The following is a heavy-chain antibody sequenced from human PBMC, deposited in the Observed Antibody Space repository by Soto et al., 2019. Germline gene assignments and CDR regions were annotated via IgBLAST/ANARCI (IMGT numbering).Heavy chain of an antibody. V-gene: IGHV3-23*01. CDR1: GFTFSSYA. CDR2: ISGSGGST. Sequence: GGSLRLSCAASGFTFSSYAMSWVRQAPGKGLEWVSAISGSGGSTYYADSVKGRFTISRDNSKNTLYLQMNSLRAEDTAVYYCAKTLPTYCSSTSCYITSFFAYWGQGTLVTVSS. D-gene: IGHD2-2*02. J-gene: IGHJ4*02. CDR3: AKTLPTYCSSTSCYITSFFAY.